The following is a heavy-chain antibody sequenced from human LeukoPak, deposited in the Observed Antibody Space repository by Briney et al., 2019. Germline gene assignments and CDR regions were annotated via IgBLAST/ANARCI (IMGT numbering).Heavy chain of an antibody. J-gene: IGHJ6*03. CDR3: ARVDRYHFYLDV. CDR1: GGTLRTYS. V-gene: IGHV1-69*05. Sequence: GSSVKVSCKASGGTLRTYSVTWVRQAPGQGLEWMGGIIPIFGTPNYAQKFQGRVKVTTDDATGTAYMELSSLMSEDTAIYYCARVDRYHFYLDVWGKGTPVTVSS. CDR2: IIPIFGTP.